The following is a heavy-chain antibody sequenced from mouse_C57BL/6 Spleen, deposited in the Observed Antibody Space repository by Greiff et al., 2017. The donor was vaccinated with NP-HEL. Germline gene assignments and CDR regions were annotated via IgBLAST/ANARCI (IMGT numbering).Heavy chain of an antibody. D-gene: IGHD2-3*01. J-gene: IGHJ3*01. Sequence: QVQLKESGPELVKPGASVKISCKASGYAFSSSWMNWVKQRPGKGLEWIGRIYPGDGDTNYNGKFKGKATLTADKSSSTAYMQLSSLTSEDSAVYFCARSDLYDGYYWFAYWGQGTLVTVSA. V-gene: IGHV1-82*01. CDR1: GYAFSSSW. CDR3: ARSDLYDGYYWFAY. CDR2: IYPGDGDT.